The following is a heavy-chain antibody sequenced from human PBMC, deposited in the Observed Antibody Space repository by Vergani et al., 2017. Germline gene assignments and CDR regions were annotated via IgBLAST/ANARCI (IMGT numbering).Heavy chain of an antibody. Sequence: QLQLQESGPGLVKPSETLSLTCTVSGGSISSSSYYWGWIRQPPGKGLEWIGSMYFSGSTYYNPSLKSRVTISVDTSKNQFSLKLSSVTAADTAVYYCARVRGWDYYMDVWGKGTTVTVSS. CDR1: GGSISSSSYY. CDR2: MYFSGST. J-gene: IGHJ6*03. CDR3: ARVRGWDYYMDV. D-gene: IGHD3-16*01. V-gene: IGHV4-39*07.